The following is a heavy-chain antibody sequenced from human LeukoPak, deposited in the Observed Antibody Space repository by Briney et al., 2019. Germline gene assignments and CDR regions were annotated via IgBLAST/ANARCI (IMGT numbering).Heavy chain of an antibody. D-gene: IGHD6-19*01. Sequence: SETLSLTCAVYGGSFSGYYWSWIRQPPGKGLEWIGEINHSGSTNYNPSLKSRVTISVDTSRNQFSLQLSSVTAADTAVYYCARGSGIQWLDYFDYWGQGTLVTVSS. CDR1: GGSFSGYY. CDR3: ARGSGIQWLDYFDY. CDR2: INHSGST. J-gene: IGHJ4*02. V-gene: IGHV4-34*01.